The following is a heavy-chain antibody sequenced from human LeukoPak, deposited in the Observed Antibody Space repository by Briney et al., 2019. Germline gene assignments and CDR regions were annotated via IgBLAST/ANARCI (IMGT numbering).Heavy chain of an antibody. Sequence: GGSLRLSCAASGLSISNDWMSWVRQAPGKGLEWVVRVKSKSAGETTDYAAPVKGRFTISRDDSKNTLYLQMNGLKTEDTAVYYCTLIQGWGSGSYYRDFWGQGTLVTVSS. CDR2: VKSKSAGETT. D-gene: IGHD3-10*01. V-gene: IGHV3-15*01. CDR3: TLIQGWGSGSYYRDF. J-gene: IGHJ4*02. CDR1: GLSISNDW.